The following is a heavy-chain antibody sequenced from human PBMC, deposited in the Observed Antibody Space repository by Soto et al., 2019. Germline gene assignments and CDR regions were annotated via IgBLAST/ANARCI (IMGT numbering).Heavy chain of an antibody. CDR3: ARGVPSSGYYAPGGN. Sequence: ASVKVSCKASGGTFSSYAISWVRQAPGQGLEWMGGIIPIFGTANYAQKFQGRVTITADESTSTAYMELSSLRSEDTAVYYCARGVPSSGYYAPGGNWGQGTLVTVSS. J-gene: IGHJ4*02. CDR2: IIPIFGTA. CDR1: GGTFSSYA. V-gene: IGHV1-69*13. D-gene: IGHD3-22*01.